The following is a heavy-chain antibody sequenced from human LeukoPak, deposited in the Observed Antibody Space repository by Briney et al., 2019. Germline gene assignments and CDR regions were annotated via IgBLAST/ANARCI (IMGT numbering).Heavy chain of an antibody. CDR1: GFTFSDYY. D-gene: IGHD3-22*01. V-gene: IGHV3-11*04. Sequence: NPGGSLRLSCAASGFTFSDYYMSWIRQAPGKGLEWVSYISSSGSTIDYAGSVRGRFTISRDNAKNSLYLQMNSLRAEDTAVYYCAKGWAYYYDNYGLDYWGQGTLVTVSS. J-gene: IGHJ4*02. CDR3: AKGWAYYYDNYGLDY. CDR2: ISSSGSTI.